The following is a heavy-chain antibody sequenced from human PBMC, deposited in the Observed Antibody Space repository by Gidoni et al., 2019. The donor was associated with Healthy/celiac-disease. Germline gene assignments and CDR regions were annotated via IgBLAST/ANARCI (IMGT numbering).Heavy chain of an antibody. V-gene: IGHV1-2*04. J-gene: IGHJ6*02. CDR3: ARGSHSSGTGTYYYYYGMDV. D-gene: IGHD6-19*01. CDR2: INPNSGGT. CDR1: GYTFTGYY. Sequence: QVQLVQSGAEVKKPGASVKVPCKASGYTFTGYYMPWVRQAPGQGLEWMGWINPNSGGTNYAQKFQGWVTMTRDTSISTAYMELSRLRSDDTAVYYCARGSHSSGTGTYYYYYGMDVWGQGTTVTVSS.